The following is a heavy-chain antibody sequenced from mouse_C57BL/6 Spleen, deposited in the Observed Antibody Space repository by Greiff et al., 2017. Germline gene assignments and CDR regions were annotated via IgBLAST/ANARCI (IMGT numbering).Heavy chain of an antibody. V-gene: IGHV5-17*01. CDR3: PLGAMDY. Sequence: EVKLEESGGGLVKPGGSLKLSCAASGFTFSDYGMHWVRQAPEKGLEWVAYISSGSSTIYYADTVKGRFTISRDNAKNTLFLQMTSLRSEDTAMYYCPLGAMDYWGQGTSVTVSS. J-gene: IGHJ4*01. CDR2: ISSGSSTI. CDR1: GFTFSDYG.